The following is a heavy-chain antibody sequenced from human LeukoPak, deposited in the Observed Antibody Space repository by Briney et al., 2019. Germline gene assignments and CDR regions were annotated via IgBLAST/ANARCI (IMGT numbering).Heavy chain of an antibody. J-gene: IGHJ4*01. D-gene: IGHD3-22*01. CDR1: GSLFTRYW. CDR2: VYPGDSDT. CDR3: ARGLHYDSSGYFAAF. Sequence: GESLKISCQASGSLFTRYWIGWVRQQPGKGLEWVGIVYPGDSDTIYSPSFQGQATISADRSITTAYLELYRLTASDTATYFCARGLHYDSSGYFAAFWGRGTLVTVSS. V-gene: IGHV5-51*01.